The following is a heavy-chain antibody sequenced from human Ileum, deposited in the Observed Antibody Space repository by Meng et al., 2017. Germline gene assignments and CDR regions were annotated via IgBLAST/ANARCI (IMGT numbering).Heavy chain of an antibody. Sequence: EVQLVESGGDLVKPGGPRRLSCADSGFTCSSYSMNWVRQAPGKGLEWVSSISSSSSYIYYADSLKGRFTISRDNAKNSLYLQMNSLRAEDTAVYYCARERQDNRWFDPWGQGTLVTVSS. J-gene: IGHJ5*02. CDR1: GFTCSSYS. CDR2: ISSSSSYI. D-gene: IGHD1-1*01. CDR3: ARERQDNRWFDP. V-gene: IGHV3-21*01.